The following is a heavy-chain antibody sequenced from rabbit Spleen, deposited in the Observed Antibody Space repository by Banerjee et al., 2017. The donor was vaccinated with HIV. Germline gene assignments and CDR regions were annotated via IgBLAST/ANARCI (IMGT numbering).Heavy chain of an antibody. V-gene: IGHV1S40*01. D-gene: IGHD8-1*01. J-gene: IGHJ6*01. CDR1: GFSFSSSSY. CDR3: ARDAATSFSSYGMDL. CDR2: IYAGSSGST. Sequence: QSLEESGGDLVKPGASLTLTCTASGFSFSSSSYMCWVRQAPGKGLEWIACIYAGSSGSTYYASWAKGRFTISKTSSTTVTLQMTSLTAADTATYFCARDAATSFSSYGMDLWGPGTLVTVS.